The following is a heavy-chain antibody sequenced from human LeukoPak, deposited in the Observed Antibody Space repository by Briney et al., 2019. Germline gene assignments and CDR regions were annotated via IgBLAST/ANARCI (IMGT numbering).Heavy chain of an antibody. V-gene: IGHV3-7*01. J-gene: IGHJ3*01. CDR1: GFSFSSYW. Sequence: PGGSLRLSCIASGFSFSSYWMIWVRQAPWEGPVFVANIKEDGSEKSYVDVAKGRFTLFRENAKNSVSLQMNILRAEETAVYYCARDPGYSAFGVWGQGINVIVSS. D-gene: IGHD5-18*01. CDR2: IKEDGSEK. CDR3: ARDPGYSAFGV.